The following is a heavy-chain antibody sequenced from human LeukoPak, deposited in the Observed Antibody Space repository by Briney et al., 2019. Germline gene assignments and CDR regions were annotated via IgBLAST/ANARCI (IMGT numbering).Heavy chain of an antibody. CDR1: GFTVSSTY. J-gene: IGHJ4*02. V-gene: IGHV3-53*01. Sequence: PGGSLRLPCAASGFTVSSTYMNWVRQAPGKGLEWVSVIYSGGSTNYADSVKGRFTISRDNSKNTLYLQMNSLRAEDTAVYYCIYGYTLDFWGQGTLVTVSS. CDR3: IYGYTLDF. D-gene: IGHD5-18*01. CDR2: IYSGGST.